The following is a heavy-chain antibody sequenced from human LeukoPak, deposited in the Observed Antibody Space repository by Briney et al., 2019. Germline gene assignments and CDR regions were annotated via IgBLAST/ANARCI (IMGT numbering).Heavy chain of an antibody. CDR2: IFPGQSGA. V-gene: IGHV5-51*01. Sequence: GESLKISCKGSGYTFSTYWIAWVRQMPGKGLEWMGIIFPGQSGAIYSPSFQGQVTISADKSINTAYLQWSSLRASDAAMYYCARQGDGYKLQRPFDMWGLGTMVTVSS. CDR1: GYTFSTYW. J-gene: IGHJ3*02. D-gene: IGHD5-24*01. CDR3: ARQGDGYKLQRPFDM.